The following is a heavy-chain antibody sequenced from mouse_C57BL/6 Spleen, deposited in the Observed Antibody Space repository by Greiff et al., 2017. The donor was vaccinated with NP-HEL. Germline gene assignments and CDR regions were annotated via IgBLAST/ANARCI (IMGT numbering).Heavy chain of an antibody. CDR2: IDPSDSYT. CDR1: GYTFTSYW. V-gene: IGHV1-69*01. J-gene: IGHJ2*01. Sequence: QVQLQQPGAELVMPGASVKLSCKASGYTFTSYWMHWVKQRPGQGLEWIGEIDPSDSYTNYNQKFKGKSTLTVDKSSSTAYMQLSSLTSEDSAVYYCASCPYCDYWGQGTTLTVSS. CDR3: ASCPYCDY.